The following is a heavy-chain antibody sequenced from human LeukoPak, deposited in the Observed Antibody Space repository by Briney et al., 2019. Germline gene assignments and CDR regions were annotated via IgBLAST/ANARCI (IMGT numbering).Heavy chain of an antibody. J-gene: IGHJ4*02. V-gene: IGHV1-3*01. Sequence: ASAKVSCKTSGYTFTSYTTHWVRQAPGQKFEWMGWINVGNGNTKYSQRFQDRVTITRDASATTAYMELSSLRSEDTSVYYCAREVRTNLDYWGQGTLVTVSS. D-gene: IGHD3-22*01. CDR3: AREVRTNLDY. CDR1: GYTFTSYT. CDR2: INVGNGNT.